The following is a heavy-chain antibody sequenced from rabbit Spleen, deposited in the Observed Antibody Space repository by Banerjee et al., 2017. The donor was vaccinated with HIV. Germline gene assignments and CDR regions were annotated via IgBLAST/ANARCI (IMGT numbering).Heavy chain of an antibody. CDR3: ARDTSSSFSTYGMDL. D-gene: IGHD1-1*01. CDR1: GFSFNSDYD. Sequence: QSLEESGGGLVKPGASLTLTCKASGFSFNSDYDMCWVRQAPGKGLEWIACIYAGSSDNTYSATWAKGRFTISKTSSTTVTLQMTSLTAADTATYFCARDTSSSFSTYGMDLWGQGTLVTVS. CDR2: IYAGSSDNT. V-gene: IGHV1S40*01. J-gene: IGHJ6*01.